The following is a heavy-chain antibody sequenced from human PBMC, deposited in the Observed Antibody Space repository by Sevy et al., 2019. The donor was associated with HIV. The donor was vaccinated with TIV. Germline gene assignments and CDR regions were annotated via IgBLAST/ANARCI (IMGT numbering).Heavy chain of an antibody. CDR3: ARDYFGSWTFYNGNFFDY. CDR1: GYTFTSYA. CDR2: INAGNGNT. D-gene: IGHD3-10*01. Sequence: ASVKVSCKASGYTFTSYAFHWVRQAPGQRLEWMGWINAGNGNTKYSEKFQGRVTITRDTSASTAYMELSSLRSEDTAVYYCARDYFGSWTFYNGNFFDYWGQGTLVTVSS. V-gene: IGHV1-3*01. J-gene: IGHJ4*02.